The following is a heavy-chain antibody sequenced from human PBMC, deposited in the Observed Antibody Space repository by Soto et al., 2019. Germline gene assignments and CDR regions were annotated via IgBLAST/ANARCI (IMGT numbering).Heavy chain of an antibody. D-gene: IGHD3-22*01. CDR2: MYHSGNT. J-gene: IGHJ4*02. CDR1: DYSISSGYY. Sequence: KTSETLSLTCTVSDYSISSGYYWGWIRQSPGKGLEWIGSMYHSGNTYYNPSFKSRVTISVDTSRNQLSLRLTSVTAADTAVYYCARLSLRVTMVVVVAKFDYWGQGTLVTVS. CDR3: ARLSLRVTMVVVVAKFDY. V-gene: IGHV4-38-2*02.